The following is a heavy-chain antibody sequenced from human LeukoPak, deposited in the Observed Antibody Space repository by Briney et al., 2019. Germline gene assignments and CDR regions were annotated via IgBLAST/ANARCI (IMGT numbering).Heavy chain of an antibody. Sequence: PGGSLRLSCAASGFTFSSYAMSWVRQAPGKGLEWVSAISGSGGSTYYADSVKGRFTISRDNSKNTLYLQMNSLRAEDTAVYYCSRPPYAGSYYFDYWGQGTLVTVSS. J-gene: IGHJ4*02. D-gene: IGHD4-17*01. V-gene: IGHV3-23*01. CDR2: ISGSGGST. CDR1: GFTFSSYA. CDR3: SRPPYAGSYYFDY.